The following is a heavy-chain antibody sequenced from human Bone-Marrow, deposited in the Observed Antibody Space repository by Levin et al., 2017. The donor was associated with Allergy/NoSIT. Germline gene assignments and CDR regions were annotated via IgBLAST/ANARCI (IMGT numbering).Heavy chain of an antibody. Sequence: ASVKVSCKTSGYTFSLYAMNWVRQAPGQRPEWMGWINTDTGSPVYAPGFPRRFVFSLDTSVDTAYLQITGLKPEDTAAYYGVVGQACGNGLCYYYFDYWGRGTMVTVSS. J-gene: IGHJ4*02. D-gene: IGHD2-21*01. CDR1: GYTFSLYA. V-gene: IGHV7-4-1*02. CDR3: VVGQACGNGLCYYYFDY. CDR2: INTDTGSP.